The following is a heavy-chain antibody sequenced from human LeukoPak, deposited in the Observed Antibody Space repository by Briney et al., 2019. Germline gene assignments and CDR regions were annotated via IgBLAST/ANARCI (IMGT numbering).Heavy chain of an antibody. D-gene: IGHD3-22*01. Sequence: SETLSLTCTVSGGSISSSSYYWGWIRQPPGKGLEWIGSIYYSGSTYYNPSLKSRVTISVDTSKNQFSLKLSSVTAADTAVYYCARHDYYYDSRGDYWGQGTLVTVSS. CDR3: ARHDYYYDSRGDY. CDR2: IYYSGST. V-gene: IGHV4-39*01. J-gene: IGHJ4*02. CDR1: GGSISSSSYY.